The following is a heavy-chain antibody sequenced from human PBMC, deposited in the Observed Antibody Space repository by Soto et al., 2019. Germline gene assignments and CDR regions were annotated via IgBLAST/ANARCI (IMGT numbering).Heavy chain of an antibody. CDR1: GGTFNNYV. J-gene: IGHJ4*02. D-gene: IGHD2-2*01. V-gene: IGHV1-69*06. Sequence: QVQLVQSGAEVKKPGSSVKVSCKASGGTFNNYVVNWVRQAPGQGLEWMGGILPIFATANYAQKFQGRVTITADKSTSTAYMELTSLRSEDTAVYYCAGRCDSTTCLGHFDYWGQGTLVIVAS. CDR3: AGRCDSTTCLGHFDY. CDR2: ILPIFATA.